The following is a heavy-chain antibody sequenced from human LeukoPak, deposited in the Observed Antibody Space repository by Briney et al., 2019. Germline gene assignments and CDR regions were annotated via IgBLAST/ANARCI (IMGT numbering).Heavy chain of an antibody. Sequence: ASLRLSCAASGFTFRSYAMSWVRQASGKGLEWVSAISGSGGSTYYADSVKGRFTISSDSSKNTLYLQMNRMRDEAAAVYYCGSKRRPAWGYYFDYWGQGTLVTVSS. CDR3: GSKRRPAWGYYFDY. J-gene: IGHJ4*02. CDR2: ISGSGGST. V-gene: IGHV3-23*01. CDR1: GFTFRSYA. D-gene: IGHD3-16*01.